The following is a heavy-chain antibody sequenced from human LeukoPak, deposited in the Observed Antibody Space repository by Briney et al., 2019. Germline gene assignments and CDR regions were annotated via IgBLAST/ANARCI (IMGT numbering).Heavy chain of an antibody. CDR3: ATGYSSSWTLDY. Sequence: SETLPLTCTVSGGSISSGGYYWSWIRQHPGKGLEWIGYIYYSGSTYYNPSLKSRVTISVDTSKNQFSLKLSSVTAADTAVYYCATGYSSSWTLDYWGQGTLVTVSS. V-gene: IGHV4-31*03. CDR2: IYYSGST. CDR1: GGSISSGGYY. D-gene: IGHD6-13*01. J-gene: IGHJ4*02.